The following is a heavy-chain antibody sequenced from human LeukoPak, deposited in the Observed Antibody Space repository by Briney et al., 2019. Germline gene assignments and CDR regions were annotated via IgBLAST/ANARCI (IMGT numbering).Heavy chain of an antibody. V-gene: IGHV3-21*05. D-gene: IGHD3-10*01. Sequence: GGSLRLSCAASGFTFSNHNMDWVRQAPGKGLEWISYISGRGEAIFYADSVKGRFTVSRDNAQSSLDLQMNSLRAEDTAIYYCARPVEGYLGSGNWYFDYWGQGTLVTVSS. J-gene: IGHJ4*02. CDR1: GFTFSNHN. CDR3: ARPVEGYLGSGNWYFDY. CDR2: ISGRGEAI.